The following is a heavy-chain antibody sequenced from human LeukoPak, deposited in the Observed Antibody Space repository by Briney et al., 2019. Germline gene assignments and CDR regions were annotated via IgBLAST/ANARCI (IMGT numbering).Heavy chain of an antibody. D-gene: IGHD1-20*01. V-gene: IGHV3-74*01. J-gene: IGHJ4*02. Sequence: GGSLRLSCAASGFTFSSYWMHWVRQAPGKGLVWVSRTNSDGSSTSYADSVKGRFTISRDNAKNTLYLQMNSLRAEDTAVYYCARVPPYNWNPDYWGQGTLVTVSS. CDR3: ARVPPYNWNPDY. CDR1: GFTFSSYW. CDR2: TNSDGSST.